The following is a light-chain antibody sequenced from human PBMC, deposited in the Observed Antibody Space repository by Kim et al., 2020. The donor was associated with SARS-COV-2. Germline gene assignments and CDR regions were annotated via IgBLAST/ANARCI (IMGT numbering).Light chain of an antibody. CDR1: NIGDYR. CDR3: QVWHTGGDRVV. J-gene: IGLJ2*01. V-gene: IGLV3-21*01. Sequence: SYELTQPASVSVAPGQTARITCGGDNIGDYRVHWYQQKPGQAPLLVIYYDTDRPSGIPERFSGSNSGTTVTLTISSVEAGDEADYYCQVWHTGGDRVVFGVGTQLTVL. CDR2: YDT.